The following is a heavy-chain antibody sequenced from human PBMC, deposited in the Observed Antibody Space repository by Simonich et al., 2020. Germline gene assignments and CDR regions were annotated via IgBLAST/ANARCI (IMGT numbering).Heavy chain of an antibody. CDR1: GFTFSSYS. V-gene: IGHV3-21*01. CDR2: ISSSSSYI. D-gene: IGHD3-10*01. Sequence: GGGLVKPGGSLRLSCAASGFTFSSYSMNWVRQAPGKGLEWVSSISSSSSYIYYADSVKGRFTISRDNAKNSWYLQMNSLRAEDTAVYYCARDTSYYGSGSYYFDYWGQGTLVTVSS. J-gene: IGHJ4*02. CDR3: ARDTSYYGSGSYYFDY.